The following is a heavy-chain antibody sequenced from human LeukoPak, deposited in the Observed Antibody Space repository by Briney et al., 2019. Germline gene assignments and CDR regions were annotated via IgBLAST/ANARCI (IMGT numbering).Heavy chain of an antibody. CDR2: IIPIFGTA. D-gene: IGHD1-20*01. V-gene: IGHV1-69*06. CDR3: ARERGNWNDKAFDI. Sequence: SVRVSCKASGGTFSSYAISWVRQAPGQGLEWMGGIIPIFGTANYAQKFQGRVTITADKSTSTAYMELSSLRSEDTAVYYCARERGNWNDKAFDIWGQGTMVTVSS. CDR1: GGTFSSYA. J-gene: IGHJ3*02.